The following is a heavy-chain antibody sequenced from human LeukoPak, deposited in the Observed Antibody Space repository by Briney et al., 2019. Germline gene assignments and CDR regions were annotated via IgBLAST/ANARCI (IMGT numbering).Heavy chain of an antibody. V-gene: IGHV4-4*07. J-gene: IGHJ4*02. D-gene: IGHD6-13*01. CDR1: GGSISSYY. Sequence: SETLSLTCTVSGGSISSYYWSWIRQPAGKGLEWIGRIYTSGSTNYNPSLKSRVTISVDTSKNQFSLKLSSVTAADTAVYYCARARIRQLVLFRRRAHFDYWGQGTLVTVSS. CDR3: ARARIRQLVLFRRRAHFDY. CDR2: IYTSGST.